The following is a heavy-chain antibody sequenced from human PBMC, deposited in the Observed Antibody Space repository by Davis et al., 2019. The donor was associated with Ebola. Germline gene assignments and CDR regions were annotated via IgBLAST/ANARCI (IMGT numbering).Heavy chain of an antibody. CDR1: GDSVSSNTAA. CDR2: TYYSSKWYI. J-gene: IGHJ6*02. CDR3: ARDRGGPWSMAPTRLDV. D-gene: IGHD5-24*01. V-gene: IGHV6-1*01. Sequence: SQTLSLTCGISGDSVSSNTAAWNWIRQSPPRGLEWLGRTYYSSKWYIDYAISVKRRIIINPDTSKNQFALHLNSVTPKDTAVYYCARDRGGPWSMAPTRLDVWGQGTTVTVSS.